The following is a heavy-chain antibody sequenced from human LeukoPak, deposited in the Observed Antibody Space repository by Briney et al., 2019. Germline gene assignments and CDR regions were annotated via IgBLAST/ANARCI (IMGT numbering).Heavy chain of an antibody. CDR3: ATGSRYDPGGN. V-gene: IGHV3-30*02. CDR2: IRYDENNK. J-gene: IGHJ4*02. Sequence: PGGSLRLSCTASGFTCGDYAMSWVRQAPGKGLEWVAFIRYDENNKYYADSVKGRLTISRDNSKHTLYLQMNSLRPDDTAMYYCATGSRYDPGGNWGQGTLVTVSS. D-gene: IGHD3-16*01. CDR1: GFTCGDYA.